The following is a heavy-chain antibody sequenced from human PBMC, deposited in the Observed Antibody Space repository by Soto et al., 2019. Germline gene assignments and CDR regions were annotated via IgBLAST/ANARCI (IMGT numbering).Heavy chain of an antibody. D-gene: IGHD3-3*01. CDR3: ARARKGSGSDYYYHYGMDV. Sequence: SETLSLTCSVYGGSFSDYYWSWIRQPPGKGLEWIEEINHSGSTNYNPSLKSRVTISVHTSKNQFSLKLSSVTAADTAVYYCARARKGSGSDYYYHYGMDVWGKGTTVTVSS. CDR1: GGSFSDYY. J-gene: IGHJ6*04. V-gene: IGHV4-34*01. CDR2: INHSGST.